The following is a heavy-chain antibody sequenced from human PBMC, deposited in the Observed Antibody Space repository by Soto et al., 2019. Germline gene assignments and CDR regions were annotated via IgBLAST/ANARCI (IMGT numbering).Heavy chain of an antibody. D-gene: IGHD2-15*01. CDR3: ARDVGGYCSGGSCYPRNWFDP. V-gene: IGHV4-30-4*01. Sequence: SETLSLTCTVSGGSISSGDYYWSWIRQPPGKGLEWIGYIYYSGSTYYNPSLKSRVTISVDTSKNQFSLKLSSVTAADTAVYYCARDVGGYCSGGSCYPRNWFDPWGQGTLVTVSS. CDR2: IYYSGST. J-gene: IGHJ5*02. CDR1: GGSISSGDYY.